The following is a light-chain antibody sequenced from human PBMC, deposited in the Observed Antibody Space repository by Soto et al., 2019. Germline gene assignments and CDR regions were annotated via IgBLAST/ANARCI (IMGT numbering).Light chain of an antibody. CDR1: QSVGSF. Sequence: EIVMAQSPSTLSVSPGERATLSCRASQSVGSFLAWYQQKPGQPPRLLIYGASNRATGIPDRFSGSWSGTDFTLTISSLQPEDFATYYCQQSYSTRITFGQGTRLEIK. J-gene: IGKJ5*01. CDR3: QQSYSTRIT. CDR2: GAS. V-gene: IGKV3D-15*01.